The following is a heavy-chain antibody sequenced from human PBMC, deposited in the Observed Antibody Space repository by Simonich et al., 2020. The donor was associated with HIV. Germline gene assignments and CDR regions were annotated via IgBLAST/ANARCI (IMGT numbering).Heavy chain of an antibody. V-gene: IGHV1-69-2*01. CDR3: ALDQINSPALH. Sequence: EVQLVQSGAEVKKPGAAVKISCHVSGYTFTDYYIHWVQQAPGKGLGWMGLVDPEDGETVYTERFQGRVTITADTSTDTAYMELNSLTSEDTAVYYCALDQINSPALHWGQGSLVTVSS. CDR1: GYTFTDYY. CDR2: VDPEDGET. J-gene: IGHJ1*01. D-gene: IGHD1-20*01.